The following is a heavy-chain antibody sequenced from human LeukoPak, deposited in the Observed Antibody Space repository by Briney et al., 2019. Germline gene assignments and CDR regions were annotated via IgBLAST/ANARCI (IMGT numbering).Heavy chain of an antibody. Sequence: SETLSLTCTVSGGSISSYYWSWIRQPAGKGLEWIGRIYTSGSTNYNPSLKSRVTMSVDTSKNQFSLKLSSVTAADTAVYYCARERRGRYYDSSGYYDYWGQGTLVTVSS. CDR2: IYTSGST. D-gene: IGHD3-22*01. CDR1: GGSISSYY. J-gene: IGHJ4*02. CDR3: ARERRGRYYDSSGYYDY. V-gene: IGHV4-4*07.